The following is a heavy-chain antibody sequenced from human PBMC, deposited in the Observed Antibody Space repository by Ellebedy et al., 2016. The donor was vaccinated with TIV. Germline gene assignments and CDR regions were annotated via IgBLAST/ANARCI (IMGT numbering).Heavy chain of an antibody. CDR2: FQRGGVT. J-gene: IGHJ4*02. D-gene: IGHD2-15*01. CDR3: ARGRGSGGSFDT. Sequence: PGGSLRLSCTAPGVTVSSYNMRGVRQAPGKGLEWVSFFQRGGVTHYADSVMGRFTVSRDNSRNTVYLQVNSLSVEDTAVYYCARGRGSGGSFDTWGQGTLVTVSS. CDR1: GVTVSSYN. V-gene: IGHV3-66*01.